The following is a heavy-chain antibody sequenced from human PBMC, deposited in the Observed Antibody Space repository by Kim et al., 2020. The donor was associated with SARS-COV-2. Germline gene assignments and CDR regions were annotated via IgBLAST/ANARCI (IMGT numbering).Heavy chain of an antibody. V-gene: IGHV1-46*01. Sequence: FQGRVTMTRDTSTSTVYMELSSLSSEDTAVYYCARDGRYYDFWSGYGGMDVWGQGTTVTVSS. CDR3: ARDGRYYDFWSGYGGMDV. D-gene: IGHD3-3*01. J-gene: IGHJ6*02.